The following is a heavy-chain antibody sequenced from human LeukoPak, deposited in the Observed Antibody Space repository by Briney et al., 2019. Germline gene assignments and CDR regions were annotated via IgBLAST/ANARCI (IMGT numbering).Heavy chain of an antibody. Sequence: GGSLRLFCAASGFTFSSYGMHWVRQAPGKGLEWVAVIWHDGSNKYYAASVKGRFTISRDNSKNTLYLQMNSLRAEDTAVYYCARERVTGTSYYYYYGMDVWGQGTTATVSS. J-gene: IGHJ6*02. V-gene: IGHV3-33*01. D-gene: IGHD6-19*01. CDR3: ARERVTGTSYYYYYGMDV. CDR1: GFTFSSYG. CDR2: IWHDGSNK.